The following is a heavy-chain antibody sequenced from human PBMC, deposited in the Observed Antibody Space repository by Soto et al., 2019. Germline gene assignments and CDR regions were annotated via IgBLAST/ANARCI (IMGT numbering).Heavy chain of an antibody. CDR3: ARDGFLDCSGVYYDS. Sequence: QVQLVQSGGGAVQPGDSLRLSCAASGFTFSPYALHWFRQAPGKGLEWVAFISYTGGDQYYADSVKGRFTIARDNSKNTVSLQMTSLIAEDAAVYYCARDGFLDCSGVYYDSWGQGALVTVSS. J-gene: IGHJ4*02. V-gene: IGHV3-30*14. CDR2: ISYTGGDQ. D-gene: IGHD6-19*01. CDR1: GFTFSPYA.